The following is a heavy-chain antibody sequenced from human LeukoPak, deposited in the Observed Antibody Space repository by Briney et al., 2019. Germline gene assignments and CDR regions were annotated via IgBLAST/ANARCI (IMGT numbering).Heavy chain of an antibody. V-gene: IGHV3-74*03. Sequence: GGSLRLSCAASGFTFSSFWMHWVRQAPGKGLVWVSRVSDDGSTSTYADSVKGRFTISRDNAKNTLYLQMNSLRPEDTSIYYCVRHNAARAFDIWGQGTMVIVSS. J-gene: IGHJ3*02. CDR3: VRHNAARAFDI. CDR2: VSDDGSTS. CDR1: GFTFSSFW. D-gene: IGHD1-1*01.